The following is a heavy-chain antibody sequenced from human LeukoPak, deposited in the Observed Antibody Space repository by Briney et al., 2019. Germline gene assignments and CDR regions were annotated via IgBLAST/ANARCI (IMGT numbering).Heavy chain of an antibody. CDR1: GYTFTELS. D-gene: IGHD3-9*01. Sequence: ASVKVSCKVSGYTFTELSMHWVRQAPGKGLEWMGGFDPEDGETIYAQKFQGRVTMTEDTSTDTAYMELSSLRSEDTAVYYCATVGDYDILTGYNWGLDYWGQGTLVTVSS. V-gene: IGHV1-24*01. CDR2: FDPEDGET. J-gene: IGHJ4*02. CDR3: ATVGDYDILTGYNWGLDY.